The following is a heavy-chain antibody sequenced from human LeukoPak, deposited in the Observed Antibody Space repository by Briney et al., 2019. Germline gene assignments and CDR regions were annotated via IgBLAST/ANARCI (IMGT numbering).Heavy chain of an antibody. CDR3: ARASSSSWYDY. V-gene: IGHV1-46*01. J-gene: IGHJ4*02. Sequence: ASVKLCCNASGYTFTIYYMHWVRHAPGQGNERMGIINPSGGSTSYAQKFRGRVTMTRDTSTSTVYMELSSLGSEDTAVYYCARASSSSWYDYWGQGTLVTVSS. CDR2: INPSGGST. D-gene: IGHD6-13*01. CDR1: GYTFTIYY.